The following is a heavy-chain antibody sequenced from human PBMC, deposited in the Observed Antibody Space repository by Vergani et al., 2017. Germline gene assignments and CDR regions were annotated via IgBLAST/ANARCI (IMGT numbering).Heavy chain of an antibody. CDR3: AKVKRNYDFWSGYIGAFDI. Sequence: EVQLVESGGGLVQPGGSLRLSCAASGFTFSSYAMSWVRQAPGKGLEWVSAISGSGGSTYYADSVKGRFTISRDNSKNTLYLQMNSLRAEDTAVYYCAKVKRNYDFWSGYIGAFDIWGQGTMVTVSS. V-gene: IGHV3-23*04. CDR2: ISGSGGST. D-gene: IGHD3-3*01. J-gene: IGHJ3*02. CDR1: GFTFSSYA.